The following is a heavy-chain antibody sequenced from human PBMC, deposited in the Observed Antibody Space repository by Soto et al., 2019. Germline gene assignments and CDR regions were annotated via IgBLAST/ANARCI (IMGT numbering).Heavy chain of an antibody. Sequence: QLQLQESGPGLVKPSETLSLTCTVSGGSISSSSYYWGWIRQPPGKGLEWIGSIYYSGSTYYNPSLKSRVTISVDTSKNQFSLKLSSVTAADTAVYYCARDADGYDRPFAYWGQGTLVTVSS. CDR2: IYYSGST. D-gene: IGHD5-12*01. V-gene: IGHV4-39*02. CDR3: ARDADGYDRPFAY. J-gene: IGHJ4*02. CDR1: GGSISSSSYY.